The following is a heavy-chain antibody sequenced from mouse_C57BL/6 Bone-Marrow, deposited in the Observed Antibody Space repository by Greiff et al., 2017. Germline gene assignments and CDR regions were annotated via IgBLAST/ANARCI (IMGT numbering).Heavy chain of an antibody. CDR3: ARLPCGKGYYAMDY. D-gene: IGHD1-1*02. CDR2: IDPSDSYT. Sequence: QVQLQQPGAELVMPGASVKLSCKASGYTFTSYWMHWVKQRPGQGLEWIGEIDPSDSYTNYNQKFKGKSTLPVDKSSSTAYMQLSSLTSEDSAVYYCARLPCGKGYYAMDYGGRGTSVTVSS. V-gene: IGHV1-69*01. CDR1: GYTFTSYW. J-gene: IGHJ4*01.